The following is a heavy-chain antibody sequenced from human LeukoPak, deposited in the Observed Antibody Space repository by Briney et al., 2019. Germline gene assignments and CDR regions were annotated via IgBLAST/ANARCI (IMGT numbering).Heavy chain of an antibody. Sequence: PGGSLRLSCVASGVTLSNYAMSWARQAPGKGLEWVSGISSSGSGGNTYYADSVKGRFTISRDNSKNTLYLQMNSLRAEDTAVYYCAKDSKYYGSGSYFYYYYGMDVWGQGTTVTVSS. CDR1: GVTLSNYA. V-gene: IGHV3-23*01. CDR2: ISSSGSGGNT. D-gene: IGHD3-10*01. CDR3: AKDSKYYGSGSYFYYYYGMDV. J-gene: IGHJ6*02.